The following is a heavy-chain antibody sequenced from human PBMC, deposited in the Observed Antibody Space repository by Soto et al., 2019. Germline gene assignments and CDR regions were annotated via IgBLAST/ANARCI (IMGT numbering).Heavy chain of an antibody. V-gene: IGHV1-46*03. CDR1: GYTFTSSY. D-gene: IGHD3-16*01. J-gene: IGHJ4*02. Sequence: QVQLVQSGAEVKKPGASVKVSCKASGYTFTSSYIHWVRQAPGQGLEWMAIINPLGGSTNYAQQFNGRVTVTMDTSASTVYLELSSLRSEDTAVYYCGRGLFTGDYWGQGTLVTVSS. CDR2: INPLGGST. CDR3: GRGLFTGDY.